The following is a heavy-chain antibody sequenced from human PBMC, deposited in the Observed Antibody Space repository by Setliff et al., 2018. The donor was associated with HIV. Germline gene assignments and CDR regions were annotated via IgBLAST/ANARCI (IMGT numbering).Heavy chain of an antibody. D-gene: IGHD3-3*01. CDR2: IHYSGSS. CDR1: GGSITGHY. J-gene: IGHJ4*01. Sequence: SETLSLTCTVSGGSITGHYWSWIRQPPGKGLEWIGYIHYSGSSNYNPSLKSRVSISLDTSKKQVSLKLNSVTAADTAVYYCATLPQGYDYFDYWGHGTLVTVSS. V-gene: IGHV4-59*11. CDR3: ATLPQGYDYFDY.